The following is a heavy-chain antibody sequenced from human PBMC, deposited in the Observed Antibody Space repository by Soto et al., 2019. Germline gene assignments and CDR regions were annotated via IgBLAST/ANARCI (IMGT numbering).Heavy chain of an antibody. Sequence: GGSLRLSCAASGFTFDDYGMSWVRQAPGKGLEWVSGINWNGGSTGYADSVKGRFTISRDNAKNSLYLQMNSLRAEDTALYYCARVPPGGYSGYDSAFDIWGQGTLVTVSS. J-gene: IGHJ4*02. D-gene: IGHD5-12*01. V-gene: IGHV3-20*04. CDR1: GFTFDDYG. CDR2: INWNGGST. CDR3: ARVPPGGYSGYDSAFDI.